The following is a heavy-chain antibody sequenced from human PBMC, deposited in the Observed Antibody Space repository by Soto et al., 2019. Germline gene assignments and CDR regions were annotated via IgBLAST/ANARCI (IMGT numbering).Heavy chain of an antibody. J-gene: IGHJ6*02. CDR1: GFTFSSYE. CDR2: ISSSGSTI. D-gene: IGHD1-26*01. Sequence: GGSLSLSCAASGFTFSSYEMNWVRQAPGKGLEWVSYISSSGSTIYYADSVKGRFTISRDNAKNSLYLQMNSLRAEDTAVYYCARVVPPGRGSYPYYYYGMDVWGQGTTVTVSS. V-gene: IGHV3-48*03. CDR3: ARVVPPGRGSYPYYYYGMDV.